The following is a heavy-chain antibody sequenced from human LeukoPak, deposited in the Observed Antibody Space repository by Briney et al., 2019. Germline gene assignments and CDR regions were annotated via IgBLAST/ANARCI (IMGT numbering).Heavy chain of an antibody. CDR1: GGSVSSSDHY. Sequence: SETLSLTCTVSGGSVSSSDHYWGWIRQPPEKGLEWIGTIYYTGSTYYSPSLESRVTISVGTSRNQFSLELSSVTAADTAVYYCARGVLRFPLSHFDFWGQGTLVPVSS. CDR3: ARGVLRFPLSHFDF. D-gene: IGHD3-3*01. V-gene: IGHV4-39*01. J-gene: IGHJ4*02. CDR2: IYYTGST.